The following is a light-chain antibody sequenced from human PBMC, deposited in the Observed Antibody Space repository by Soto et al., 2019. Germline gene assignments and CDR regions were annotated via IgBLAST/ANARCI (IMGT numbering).Light chain of an antibody. CDR1: QTISSW. V-gene: IGKV1-5*03. CDR3: QHYNSYSEA. J-gene: IGKJ1*01. CDR2: KAS. Sequence: DIQMTQSPSTLSGSVGDRVTITCRPSQTISSWLAWYQQKPGKAPKRLIYKASTLKSGVPSRFSGSGSGTEFTLTISSLQPDDFATYYCQHYNSYSEAFGQGTKVDIK.